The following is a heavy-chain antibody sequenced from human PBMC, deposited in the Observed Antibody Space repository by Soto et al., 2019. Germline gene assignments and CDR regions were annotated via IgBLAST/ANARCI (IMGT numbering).Heavy chain of an antibody. CDR3: ASWDGYNKYFFG. V-gene: IGHV3-9*01. D-gene: IGHD4-4*01. CDR2: ISWNSGSI. Sequence: EVQLVESGGGLVQPGRSLRLSCAASGFTFDDYAMHWVRQAPGKGLEWVSGISWNSGSIGYVDSVKGRFTISRDNAKDSLYLQMNSLRAEDTAVYYCASWDGYNKYFFGWGQGTLVTVSS. J-gene: IGHJ4*02. CDR1: GFTFDDYA.